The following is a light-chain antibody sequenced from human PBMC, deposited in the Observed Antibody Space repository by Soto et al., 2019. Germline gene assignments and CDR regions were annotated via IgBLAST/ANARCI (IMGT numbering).Light chain of an antibody. CDR2: DAF. V-gene: IGKV3-11*01. Sequence: EVVLTQAPATLSLSPGERAILYCRASHHVGYDLAWYQQRPGTAPRLLISDAFNKATGIPARFNGSGSGTYFTITISSLDPEDFTVYYCQQHKGCHLTFGGGTKVEI. CDR1: HHVGYD. J-gene: IGKJ4*01. CDR3: QQHKGCHLT.